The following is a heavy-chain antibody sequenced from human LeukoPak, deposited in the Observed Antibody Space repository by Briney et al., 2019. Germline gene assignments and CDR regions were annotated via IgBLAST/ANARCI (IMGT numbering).Heavy chain of an antibody. Sequence: SETLSLTCAVSDDSFSSHYWTWIRQPPGKGLEWIGYISYIGSTNYNPSLKSRVTISIDTSRNQFSLRLSSVTAADTAVYYCARDLVTVTKGFNIWGQGTMVSVSS. D-gene: IGHD4-17*01. CDR2: ISYIGST. CDR3: ARDLVTVTKGFNI. J-gene: IGHJ3*02. V-gene: IGHV4-59*11. CDR1: DDSFSSHY.